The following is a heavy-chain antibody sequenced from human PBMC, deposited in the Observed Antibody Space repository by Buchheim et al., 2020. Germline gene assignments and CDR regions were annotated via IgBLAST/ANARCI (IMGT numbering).Heavy chain of an antibody. J-gene: IGHJ4*02. CDR2: IQKDGSDK. Sequence: EVQLVESGGGLVQPGGSLRLSCAASGFTFRIYWMSWVRQAPGKGLEWVANIQKDGSDKNYVDSVKGRFNISRDNAENSVYLQMNSLRVEDTAVYYCARDVSYNWNDEFFDYWGRGTL. D-gene: IGHD1-1*01. CDR1: GFTFRIYW. CDR3: ARDVSYNWNDEFFDY. V-gene: IGHV3-7*01.